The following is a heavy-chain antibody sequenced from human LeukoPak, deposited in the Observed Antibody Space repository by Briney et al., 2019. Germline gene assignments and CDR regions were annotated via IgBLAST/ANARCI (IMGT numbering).Heavy chain of an antibody. J-gene: IGHJ4*02. CDR2: IWYDGSNK. V-gene: IGHV3-33*01. CDR1: GFTFSSYG. CDR3: ARDHSSGWYSDYFDH. D-gene: IGHD6-19*01. Sequence: GGSLRLSCAASGFTFSSYGMHWVRQAPGKGLEWVAVIWYDGSNKYYADSVKGRFTISRDNSKNTLYLQMNSLRAEDTAVYYCARDHSSGWYSDYFDHWGQGTLVTVSS.